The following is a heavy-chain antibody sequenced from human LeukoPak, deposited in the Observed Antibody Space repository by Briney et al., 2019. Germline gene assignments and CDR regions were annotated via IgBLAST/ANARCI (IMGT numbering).Heavy chain of an antibody. J-gene: IGHJ6*02. CDR3: ARDPASHIVLMAQTYMDV. V-gene: IGHV4-4*02. Sequence: SGTLSLTCAVSGGSISSSNWWSWVRQPPGKGLEWIGEIYHSGSTNYNPSLKSRVTISVDKSKNQFSLKLSSVTAADTAVYYCARDPASHIVLMAQTYMDVWGQGTTVTVSS. CDR2: IYHSGST. CDR1: GGSISSSNW. D-gene: IGHD2-8*01.